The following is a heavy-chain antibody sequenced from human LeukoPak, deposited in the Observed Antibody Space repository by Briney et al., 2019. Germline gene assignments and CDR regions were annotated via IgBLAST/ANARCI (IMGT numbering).Heavy chain of an antibody. CDR2: INHRRST. CDR3: ARRVGRWFGERAYYYNYMDV. V-gene: IGHV4-34*01. D-gene: IGHD3-10*01. J-gene: IGHJ6*03. Sequence: SETLSLTCAVYGGSFSGYYWTWIRQPPGKGLEWIGEINHRRSTKYSPSLKSRVTISVDTSKNQFSLRLSSVTAADTAVYYCARRVGRWFGERAYYYNYMDVWGKGTTVTISS. CDR1: GGSFSGYY.